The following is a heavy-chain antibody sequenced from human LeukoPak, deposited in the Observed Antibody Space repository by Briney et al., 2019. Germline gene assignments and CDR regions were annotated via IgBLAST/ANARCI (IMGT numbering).Heavy chain of an antibody. CDR3: AKENYDSSGFYYYYYYGMDV. CDR2: ISGSGGST. J-gene: IGHJ6*02. CDR1: GFTFSNYA. Sequence: GGSLRLSCGASGFTFSNYAMIWVRQAPGKGLEWVSGISGSGGSTYYADSVKGRFTISRDNSKNTLYLQMNSLRAEDTAVYYCAKENYDSSGFYYYYYYGMDVWGQGTTVTVSS. V-gene: IGHV3-23*01. D-gene: IGHD3-22*01.